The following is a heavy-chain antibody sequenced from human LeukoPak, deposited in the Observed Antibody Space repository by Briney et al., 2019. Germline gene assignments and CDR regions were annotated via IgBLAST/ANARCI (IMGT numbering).Heavy chain of an antibody. D-gene: IGHD6-19*01. Sequence: GGSLRLSCAASGLTFRDYALSWVRQAPGKGLEWLSYMSSSASTIYYADSVKGRFTISRDSAKNSLYLQMNTLRVEDTALYYCAREISGFDYWGQGALVTVSS. CDR3: AREISGFDY. J-gene: IGHJ4*02. CDR2: MSSSASTI. CDR1: GLTFRDYA. V-gene: IGHV3-48*01.